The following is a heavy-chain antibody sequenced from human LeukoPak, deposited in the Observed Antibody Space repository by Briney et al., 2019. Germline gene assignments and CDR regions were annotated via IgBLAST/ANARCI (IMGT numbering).Heavy chain of an antibody. CDR3: AGRGSSGSPLIDY. CDR1: GFTFSSYS. V-gene: IGHV3-21*01. Sequence: GGSLRLSCAASGFTFSSYSMNWVRQAPGKGLEWVSSISSSSSYIYYADSVKGRFTISRDNAKNSLYLQMNSLRAEDTAVYYCAGRGSSGSPLIDYWGQGTLVTVSS. D-gene: IGHD3-10*01. CDR2: ISSSSSYI. J-gene: IGHJ4*02.